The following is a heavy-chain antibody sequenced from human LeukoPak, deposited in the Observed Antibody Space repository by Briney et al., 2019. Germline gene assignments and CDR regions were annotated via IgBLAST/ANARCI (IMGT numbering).Heavy chain of an antibody. V-gene: IGHV1-69*13. CDR1: GGTFSSYA. Sequence: SVKVSCKASGGTFSSYAISWVRQAPGQGLEWMGGIIPIFGTANYAQKFQGRVTITADESTSTAYMELSSLRSEDTAVYYCASYSDFWSGIPEYYFDYWGQGTLVAVSS. J-gene: IGHJ4*02. CDR3: ASYSDFWSGIPEYYFDY. CDR2: IIPIFGTA. D-gene: IGHD3-3*01.